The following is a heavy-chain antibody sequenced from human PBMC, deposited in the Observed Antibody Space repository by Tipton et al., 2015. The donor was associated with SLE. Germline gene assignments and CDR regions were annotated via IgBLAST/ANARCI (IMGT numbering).Heavy chain of an antibody. Sequence: TLSLTCAVYVGSFRGYYWSWIRQPPGKGLEWIGEINHSGSTTYNPSLKSRVTIPVDTSKNQFSLKLSSVTAADTAVYYCARGLVGIEYWGQGTLVTVSS. J-gene: IGHJ4*02. CDR3: ARGLVGIEY. V-gene: IGHV4-34*01. CDR2: INHSGST. D-gene: IGHD3-9*01. CDR1: VGSFRGYY.